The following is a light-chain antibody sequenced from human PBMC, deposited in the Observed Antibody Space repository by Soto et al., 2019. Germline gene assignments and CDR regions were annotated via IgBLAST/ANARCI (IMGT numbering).Light chain of an antibody. CDR1: QTISSW. J-gene: IGKJ5*01. CDR3: QQSYSKPLVT. V-gene: IGKV1-5*03. Sequence: DIHMGQCPSTLSRSVGSIVTITLLASQTISSWLAWYQQKPGKAPKLLIYKASTLKSGVPSRFSGSGSGTEFTLTISSLQPEDFATYYCQQSYSKPLVTFGQGTRLEIK. CDR2: KAS.